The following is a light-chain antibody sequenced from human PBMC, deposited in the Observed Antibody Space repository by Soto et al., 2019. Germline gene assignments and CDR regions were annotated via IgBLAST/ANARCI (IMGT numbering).Light chain of an antibody. Sequence: EIVLTQSPGTLSLSPGERATLSCRASQSVSSSYLAWYQQKPGQAPRLLIYGASSRATGFPDRFSGSGSGTDFTLTISRLEPEDFAVYYCQQYANSPKTFGHGTKLEIK. V-gene: IGKV3-20*01. CDR2: GAS. CDR3: QQYANSPKT. J-gene: IGKJ2*01. CDR1: QSVSSSY.